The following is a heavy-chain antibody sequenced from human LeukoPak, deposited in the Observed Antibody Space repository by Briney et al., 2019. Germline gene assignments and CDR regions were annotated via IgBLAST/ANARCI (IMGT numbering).Heavy chain of an antibody. CDR1: GYTLINNW. J-gene: IGHJ5*02. V-gene: IGHV1-46*01. D-gene: IGHD5-24*01. Sequence: WASVKVSCKASGYTLINNWMHWVRQAPGQGLEWVGLINPTGTRALYAQKFQGRVTLTRDMSTSTDYLELSSLRSEDTAVYYCARDNSVRDEAWWFNPWGQGTLVTVSS. CDR3: ARDNSVRDEAWWFNP. CDR2: INPTGTRA.